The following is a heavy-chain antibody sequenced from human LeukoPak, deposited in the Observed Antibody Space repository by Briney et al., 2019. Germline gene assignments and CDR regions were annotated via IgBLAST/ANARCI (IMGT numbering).Heavy chain of an antibody. CDR2: ISYDGSNK. V-gene: IGHV3-30*18. D-gene: IGHD4-17*01. Sequence: ERSLRLSCAASGFTFSSYGMHWVRQAPGKGLEWVAVISYDGSNKYYADSVKGRFTISRDNSKNTLYLQMNSLRAEDTAVYYCAKDHARGETVTTSNDYWGQGTLVTVSS. CDR3: AKDHARGETVTTSNDY. J-gene: IGHJ4*02. CDR1: GFTFSSYG.